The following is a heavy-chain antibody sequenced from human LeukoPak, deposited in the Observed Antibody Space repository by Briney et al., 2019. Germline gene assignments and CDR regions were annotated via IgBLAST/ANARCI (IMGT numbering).Heavy chain of an antibody. CDR3: ARDLTGTTIGY. CDR2: IIPIFGTT. CDR1: GGTFNSYA. V-gene: IGHV1-69*13. J-gene: IGHJ4*02. Sequence: ASVKVSCKASGGTFNSYAISWVRQAPGQGLEWMGGIIPIFGTTNYAQKFQGRVTITADESTSTTYMELSSLRSEDTAVYYCARDLTGTTIGYWGQGTLVTVSS. D-gene: IGHD1-7*01.